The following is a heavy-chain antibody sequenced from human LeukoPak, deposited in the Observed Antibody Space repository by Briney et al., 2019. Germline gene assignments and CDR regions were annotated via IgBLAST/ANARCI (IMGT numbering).Heavy chain of an antibody. CDR3: TRSLMD. CDR1: GITLSGYW. V-gene: IGHV3-74*01. D-gene: IGHD3-16*01. Sequence: GGALRLSCAASGITLSGYWMHSGRQAPGKGLVWVSRINFDGGDTSYADFVKGRFTISRDNAKNTLFLQMNSLRAEDTAVYYCTRSLMDWGQGIRVTVSS. CDR2: INFDGGDT. J-gene: IGHJ4*02.